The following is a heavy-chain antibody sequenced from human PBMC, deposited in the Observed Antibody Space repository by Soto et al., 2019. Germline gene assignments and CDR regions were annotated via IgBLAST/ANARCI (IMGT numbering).Heavy chain of an antibody. J-gene: IGHJ5*02. CDR2: IYYSGST. D-gene: IGHD6-13*01. CDR3: ARDSREAAAGRRWFDP. CDR1: GGSISSGGYY. Sequence: QVQLQESGPGLVKPSQTLSLTCTVSGGSISSGGYYWSWIRQHPGKGLEWIGYIYYSGSTYYNPSLKSRVTISVDTSKNQFPLKLSSVTAADTAVYYCARDSREAAAGRRWFDPWGQGTLVTVSS. V-gene: IGHV4-31*03.